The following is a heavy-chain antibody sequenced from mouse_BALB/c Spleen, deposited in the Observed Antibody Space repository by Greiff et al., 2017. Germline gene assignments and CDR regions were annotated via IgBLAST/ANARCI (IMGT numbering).Heavy chain of an antibody. D-gene: IGHD2-1*01. CDR1: GYTFTDYW. CDR2: INPSNGGT. Sequence: QVQLQQPGAELVMPGASVKMSCKASGYTFTDYWMHWVKQRPGQGLEWIGEINPSNGGTNFNEKFKSKATLTVDKSSSTAYMQLSSLTSEDSSVYYCTRGDGNYRIDYWGQGTSVTVSS. J-gene: IGHJ4*01. CDR3: TRGDGNYRIDY. V-gene: IGHV1S81*02.